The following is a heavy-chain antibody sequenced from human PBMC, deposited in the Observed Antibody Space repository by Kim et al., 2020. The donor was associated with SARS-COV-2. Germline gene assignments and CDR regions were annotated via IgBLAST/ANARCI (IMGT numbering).Heavy chain of an antibody. D-gene: IGHD6-19*01. V-gene: IGHV3-23*01. Sequence: GGSLRLSCAASGFTFSSYAMSWVRQAPGKGLEWVSVISGGGGSTYYADSVKGRFTISRDNSKSTLYLQMNSLRAEDTALYYCAKQDDSGWYNYFDYWGQGTLVTVSS. CDR3: AKQDDSGWYNYFDY. J-gene: IGHJ4*02. CDR1: GFTFSSYA. CDR2: ISGGGGST.